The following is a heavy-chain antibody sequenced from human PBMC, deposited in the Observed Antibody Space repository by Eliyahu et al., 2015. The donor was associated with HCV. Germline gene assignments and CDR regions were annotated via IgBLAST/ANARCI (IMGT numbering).Heavy chain of an antibody. Sequence: QVQLQQWGAGLLKPSETLSLTCAVYGGSFSGYYWSWIRQPPGKGLEWIGEINHSGSTNYNPSLKSRVTISVDTSKNQFSLKLSSVTAADTAVYYCAPSRVEGYWGQGTLVTVSS. CDR3: APSRVEGY. V-gene: IGHV4-34*01. CDR2: INHSGST. J-gene: IGHJ4*02. D-gene: IGHD1-1*01. CDR1: GGSFSGYY.